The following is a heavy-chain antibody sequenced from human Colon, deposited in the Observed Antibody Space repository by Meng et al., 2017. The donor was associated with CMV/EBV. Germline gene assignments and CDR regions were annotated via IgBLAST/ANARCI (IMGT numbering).Heavy chain of an antibody. J-gene: IGHJ4*02. CDR3: ARENSTSTGGFDF. CDR1: GGSTNSGDYY. D-gene: IGHD2-2*01. CDR2: IHHSGNT. Sequence: VSGGSTNSGDYYWAWIRQSPGKGLEWIGYIHHSGNTFYNPSLKSRVTISVDMPNKHFSLNLRSVTAADTAVYYCARENSTSTGGFDFWGQGTLVTVSS. V-gene: IGHV4-30-4*08.